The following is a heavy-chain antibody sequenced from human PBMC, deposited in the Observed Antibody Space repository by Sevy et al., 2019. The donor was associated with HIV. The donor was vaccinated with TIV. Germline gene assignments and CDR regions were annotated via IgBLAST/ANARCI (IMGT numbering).Heavy chain of an antibody. CDR3: AKAMGVYAIRGGFDY. CDR1: GFTFSSYG. Sequence: GGSLRLSCAASGFTFSSYGMHWVRQAPGKGLEWVAVRSYDGSNKYYADSVKGRFTISRDNSKNTLYLQMNSLRAEDTAVYYCAKAMGVYAIRGGFDYWGQGTLVTVSS. CDR2: RSYDGSNK. D-gene: IGHD2-8*02. V-gene: IGHV3-30*18. J-gene: IGHJ4*02.